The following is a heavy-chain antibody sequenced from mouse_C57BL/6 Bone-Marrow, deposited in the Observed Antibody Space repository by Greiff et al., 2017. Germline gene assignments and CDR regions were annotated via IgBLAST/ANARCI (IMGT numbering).Heavy chain of an antibody. CDR1: GYTFTSYN. V-gene: IGHV1-12*01. CDR2: LYPGNGDT. Sequence: QVQLQQSGAELVRPGASVKMSCKASGYTFTSYNMHWVKQTPRQGLEWIGALYPGNGDTSYNQKFKGKATLTVDKSSSTAYMQLSSLTSEDSAVYFCARGDYGNIYWYFDVWGTGTTVTVSS. J-gene: IGHJ1*03. CDR3: ARGDYGNIYWYFDV. D-gene: IGHD2-1*01.